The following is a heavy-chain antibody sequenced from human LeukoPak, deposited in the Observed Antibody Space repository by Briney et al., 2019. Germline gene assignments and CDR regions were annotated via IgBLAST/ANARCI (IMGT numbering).Heavy chain of an antibody. CDR2: MYDGGRT. J-gene: IGHJ4*02. Sequence: GGSLRLSCAASGFTVSSKYMSWVRQAPGKGLEWVSIMYDGGRTYYADSVRGRFTVSRDNSKNTLHLQMNSLRADDTAVSYCARGLTYSFLDYWGQGTQVTVSS. D-gene: IGHD5-12*01. CDR1: GFTVSSKY. CDR3: ARGLTYSFLDY. V-gene: IGHV3-53*01.